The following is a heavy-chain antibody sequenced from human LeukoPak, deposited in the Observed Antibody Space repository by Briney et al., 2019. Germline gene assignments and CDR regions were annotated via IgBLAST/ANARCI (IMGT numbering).Heavy chain of an antibody. CDR1: EFTFGNYG. CDR3: ARDLRSSGYYAFDY. CDR2: ISSSTSTI. Sequence: GGSLRLSCVASEFTFGNYGMNWVRQAPGKGLEWVSYISSSTSTIYYADSVRGRFTISRDNAKNSLYLQMNSLRAEDTAVYYCARDLRSSGYYAFDYWGQGTLVTVSS. D-gene: IGHD3-22*01. J-gene: IGHJ4*02. V-gene: IGHV3-48*01.